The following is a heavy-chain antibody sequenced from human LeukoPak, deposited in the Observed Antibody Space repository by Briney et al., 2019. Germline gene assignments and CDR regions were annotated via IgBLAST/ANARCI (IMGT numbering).Heavy chain of an antibody. J-gene: IGHJ4*02. CDR1: GGSFSGYC. CDR3: ARGGFRAAAGTALWY. V-gene: IGHV4-34*01. CDR2: ISHGGST. Sequence: PSETLSLTCAVYGGSFSGYCWSWIRQPPGKGLEWIGEISHGGSTNYNPSLKSRVTISIDTSKNQFSLKLNSVTAADTAVYFCARGGFRAAAGTALWYWGQGTLVTVSS. D-gene: IGHD6-13*01.